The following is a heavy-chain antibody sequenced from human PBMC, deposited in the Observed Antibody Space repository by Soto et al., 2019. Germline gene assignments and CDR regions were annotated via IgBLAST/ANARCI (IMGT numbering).Heavy chain of an antibody. CDR1: GGSISSSTYY. V-gene: IGHV4-39*01. Sequence: QLQLQESGPGLVKPSETLSLTCTVSGGSISSSTYYWGWIRQPPGKGLEWIGSIYYRGNTYYNPXLKIRVTNSVXXSXNXXPPEQISVPAADTAVNYCARHQRNDYGATFEYFPHWGQGTLVTDSS. CDR2: IYYRGNT. CDR3: ARHQRNDYGATFEYFPH. D-gene: IGHD4-17*01. J-gene: IGHJ1*01.